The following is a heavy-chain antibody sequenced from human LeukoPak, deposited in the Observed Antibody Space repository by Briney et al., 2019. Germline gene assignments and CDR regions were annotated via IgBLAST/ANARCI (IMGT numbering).Heavy chain of an antibody. CDR2: IKSKTDGGTT. J-gene: IGHJ3*01. Sequence: GGSLRLSCAASGFTFSNAWMSWVRQAPGKGLEWVGRIKSKTDGGTTDYAAPGKGRFTISRDDSRNTLYLRMNSLKTEDTAVYYCSIRNWKGAFDVWGQGTMITVSA. D-gene: IGHD1-14*01. CDR3: SIRNWKGAFDV. V-gene: IGHV3-15*01. CDR1: GFTFSNAW.